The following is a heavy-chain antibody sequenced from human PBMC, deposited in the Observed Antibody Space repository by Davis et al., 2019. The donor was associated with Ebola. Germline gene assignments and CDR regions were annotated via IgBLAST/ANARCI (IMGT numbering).Heavy chain of an antibody. J-gene: IGHJ6*02. CDR3: ARVPRSYEFWSGRYSYHGVDV. CDR2: IYYSGST. CDR1: GGSISTYY. Sequence: MPSETLSLTCTVSGGSISTYYCTWTRHPPGKGLEWTGHIYYSGSTNYKSSLKSRVTISVDTSKNQFSLKLSSVTAADTAVYYCARVPRSYEFWSGRYSYHGVDVWGQGTTVTVS. V-gene: IGHV4-59*01. D-gene: IGHD3-3*01.